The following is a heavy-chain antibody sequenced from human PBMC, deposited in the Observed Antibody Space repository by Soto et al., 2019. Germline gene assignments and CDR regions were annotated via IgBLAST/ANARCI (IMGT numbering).Heavy chain of an antibody. CDR1: GGSISSSSYY. CDR3: ARVYGAFDD. J-gene: IGHJ4*02. V-gene: IGHV4-39*01. D-gene: IGHD4-17*01. CDR2: INYSGST. Sequence: QLQLQESGPGMVKPSETLSLTCTVSGGSISSSSYYWGWIRQPPGKGLEWIGSINYSGSTNSNPSLKSRVTISVDTSKNQFSLKLSSVTAADTAVYCCARVYGAFDDWGQGTLVTVSS.